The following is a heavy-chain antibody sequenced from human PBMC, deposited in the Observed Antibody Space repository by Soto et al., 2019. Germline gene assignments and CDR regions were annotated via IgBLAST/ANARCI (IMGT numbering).Heavy chain of an antibody. Sequence: GGSLRLSCAASGFTFSSYAMSWVRQAPGKGLEWAAAISGSGGSTYYADSVKGRFTISRDNSKNTLYLQMNSLRAEDTAVYYCAKGGRGFGCFDPWGQGTLVTVSS. D-gene: IGHD3-10*01. CDR3: AKGGRGFGCFDP. J-gene: IGHJ5*02. V-gene: IGHV3-23*01. CDR2: ISGSGGST. CDR1: GFTFSSYA.